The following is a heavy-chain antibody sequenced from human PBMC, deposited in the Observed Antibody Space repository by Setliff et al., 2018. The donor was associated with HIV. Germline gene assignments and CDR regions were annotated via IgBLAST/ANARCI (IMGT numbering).Heavy chain of an antibody. CDR3: ASSIVVDAFDI. J-gene: IGHJ3*02. CDR2: IYHSGST. D-gene: IGHD2-21*01. V-gene: IGHV4-38-2*02. CDR1: AVSIGGYSISSGYY. Sequence: PSLTCTVSAVSIGGYSISSGYYWGWIRQPPGKGLEWIGSIYHSGSTYYNPSLKSRVTISVDTSKNQFSLKLSSVTAADTAVYYCASSIVVDAFDIWGQGTMVTVSS.